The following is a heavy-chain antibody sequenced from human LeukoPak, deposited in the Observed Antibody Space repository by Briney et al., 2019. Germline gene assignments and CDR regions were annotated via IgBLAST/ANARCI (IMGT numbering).Heavy chain of an antibody. D-gene: IGHD3-3*01. CDR2: ITPDGSGT. Sequence: GGSLRLSCAASGFSFSSSWIHWVRQAPGKGLVWVSRITPDGSGTDYADSVKGRFTISRDNARNTLYLQMNSLRVEDTAVYYCAKSMSGPNDYWGQGTLVTVSS. CDR3: AKSMSGPNDY. J-gene: IGHJ4*02. V-gene: IGHV3-74*01. CDR1: GFSFSSSW.